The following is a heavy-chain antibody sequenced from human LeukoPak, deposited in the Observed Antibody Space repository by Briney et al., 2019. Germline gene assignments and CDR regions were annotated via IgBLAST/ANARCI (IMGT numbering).Heavy chain of an antibody. CDR1: GYSFTSYW. J-gene: IGHJ6*02. Sequence: GESLKISCKGSGYSFTSYWIGWVRQMPGKGLEWMGIIYPDDSDTRYSPSFQGQVTISADKSISTAYLQWSSLKASDTAMYYCARHGSGYSGYDSSYYYYYGMDVWGQGTTVTVSS. V-gene: IGHV5-51*01. CDR2: IYPDDSDT. CDR3: ARHGSGYSGYDSSYYYYYGMDV. D-gene: IGHD5-12*01.